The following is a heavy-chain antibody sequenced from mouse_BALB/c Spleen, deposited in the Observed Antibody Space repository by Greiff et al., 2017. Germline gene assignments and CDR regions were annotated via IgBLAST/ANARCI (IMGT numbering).Heavy chain of an antibody. CDR1: GYTFTSYT. D-gene: IGHD1-1*01. CDR3: ARSSTVVSYFDY. J-gene: IGHJ2*01. Sequence: QVQLKQSGAELARPGASVKMSCKASGYTFTSYTMHWVKQRPGQGLEWIGYINPSSGYTNYNQKFKDKATLTADKSSSTAYMQLSSLTSEDSAVDYCARSSTVVSYFDYWGQGTTLTVSS. CDR2: INPSSGYT. V-gene: IGHV1-4*01.